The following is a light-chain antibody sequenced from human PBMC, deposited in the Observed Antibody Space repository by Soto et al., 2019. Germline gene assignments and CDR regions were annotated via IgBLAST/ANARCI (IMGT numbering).Light chain of an antibody. CDR2: GAS. CDR3: QQYGFSLLA. J-gene: IGKJ4*01. Sequence: EIVLTQSPGTLYLSPGERATLSCRASQTVSTSYVAWYQQKPGQAPRLLIYGASSRATGIPDRFSGSGSGTDYTLTISRLEPEDFAVYYCQQYGFSLLAFGGGTKVEI. CDR1: QTVSTSY. V-gene: IGKV3-20*01.